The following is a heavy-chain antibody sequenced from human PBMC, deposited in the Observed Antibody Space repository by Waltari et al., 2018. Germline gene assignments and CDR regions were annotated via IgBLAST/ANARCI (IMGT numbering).Heavy chain of an antibody. D-gene: IGHD2-2*01. CDR2: IYSGGST. Sequence: EVQLVESGGGLIQPGGSLRLSCAASGFTVSSNYMSWVRQAPGKGLEWVSVIYSGGSTYYADSVKGRFTISRDNSKNTLYLQMNSLRAEDTAVYYCAKDPAFSVGYQPNYFDYWGQGTLVTVSS. J-gene: IGHJ4*02. CDR3: AKDPAFSVGYQPNYFDY. V-gene: IGHV3-53*01. CDR1: GFTVSSNY.